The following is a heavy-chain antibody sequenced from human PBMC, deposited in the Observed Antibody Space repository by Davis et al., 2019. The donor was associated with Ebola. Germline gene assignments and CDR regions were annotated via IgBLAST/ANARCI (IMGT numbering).Heavy chain of an antibody. CDR1: GFTFSSYA. V-gene: IGHV3-30*03. J-gene: IGHJ5*02. CDR3: ARVAYGDTWRWFDP. Sequence: GESLKISCAASGFTFSSYAMHWVRQAPGKGLEWVAVISYDGSNKYYADSVKGRFTISRHNARNTLYLQMNSLRAEDTAVYYCARVAYGDTWRWFDPWGQGTLVTVSS. CDR2: ISYDGSNK. D-gene: IGHD4-17*01.